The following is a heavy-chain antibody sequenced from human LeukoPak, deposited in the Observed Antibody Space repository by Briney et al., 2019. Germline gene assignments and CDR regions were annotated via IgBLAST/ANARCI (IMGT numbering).Heavy chain of an antibody. J-gene: IGHJ6*03. V-gene: IGHV7-4-1*02. CDR3: ARGGSSWYAIYYYYYMDV. D-gene: IGHD6-13*01. Sequence: VASVKVSCKASGYTFTGYYIHWVRQAPGQGLEWMGWINTNTGNPTYAQGFTGRFVFSLDTSVSTAYLQISSLKAEDTAVYYCARGGSSWYAIYYYYYMDVWGKGTTVTVSS. CDR1: GYTFTGYY. CDR2: INTNTGNP.